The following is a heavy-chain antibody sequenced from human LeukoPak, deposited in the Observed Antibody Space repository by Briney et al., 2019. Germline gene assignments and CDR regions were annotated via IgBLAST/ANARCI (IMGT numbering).Heavy chain of an antibody. Sequence: SETLSLTCTVSGGSISSSSYYWGWIRQPPGKGLEWIGSISYRGRTYYNPSLKSRVTISVDTSKNQFSLKLSSVTAADTAVCYCARVDDYWGQGTLVTVSS. CDR1: GGSISSSSYY. CDR2: ISYRGRT. CDR3: ARVDDY. V-gene: IGHV4-39*07. J-gene: IGHJ4*02.